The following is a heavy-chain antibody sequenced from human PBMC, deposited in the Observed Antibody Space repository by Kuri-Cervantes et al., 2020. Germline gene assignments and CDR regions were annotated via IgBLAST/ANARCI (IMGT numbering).Heavy chain of an antibody. J-gene: IGHJ4*02. Sequence: LSLTCAASGFTFRSYGMHWVRQAPGKGLEWVAVISYDESKEYYADSVKGRFTISRDNTKNTLYLQMNSPRAEDTAVYYCAKFRAYDSSGYLQRLDSWGQGTLVTVSS. CDR1: GFTFRSYG. CDR2: ISYDESKE. V-gene: IGHV3-30*18. CDR3: AKFRAYDSSGYLQRLDS. D-gene: IGHD3-22*01.